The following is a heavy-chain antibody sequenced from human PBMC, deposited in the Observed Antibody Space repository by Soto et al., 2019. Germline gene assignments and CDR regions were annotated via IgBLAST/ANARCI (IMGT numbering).Heavy chain of an antibody. CDR3: STSQHLRY. V-gene: IGHV1-8*01. CDR1: GYTLDRYD. CDR2: MNPGSGDT. Sequence: QVQLVQSGAEVTKPGASVKVSCKASGYTLDRYDINWVRQATGQGLEWIGRMNPGSGDTGYAKNFQERVTMTRKLSINPSYIELNGLRFEYTAVYYCSTSQHLRYWGQGTPVTVSS. J-gene: IGHJ4*02. D-gene: IGHD6-13*01.